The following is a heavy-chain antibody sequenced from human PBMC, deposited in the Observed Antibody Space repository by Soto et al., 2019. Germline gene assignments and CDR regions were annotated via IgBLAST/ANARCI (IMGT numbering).Heavy chain of an antibody. Sequence: QVQLVESGGGVVQPGRSLRLSCAASGFSISTYALHWVRQAPGKGPEWVAIISYNGNNKHYADSVKGRFTISRDNSKNPVDLQMHSLRVEDTAMYYCSRRSFPFSGSPLDPSSDALDIWGQGTMVTVSS. D-gene: IGHD1-26*01. V-gene: IGHV3-30*04. J-gene: IGHJ3*02. CDR2: ISYNGNNK. CDR3: SRRSFPFSGSPLDPSSDALDI. CDR1: GFSISTYA.